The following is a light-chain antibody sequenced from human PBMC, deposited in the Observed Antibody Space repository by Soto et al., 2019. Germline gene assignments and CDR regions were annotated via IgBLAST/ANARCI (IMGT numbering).Light chain of an antibody. J-gene: IGKJ5*01. CDR1: QGINTF. V-gene: IGKV1-9*01. Sequence: IQLTQSPSSLSASVGDRVTITCRASQGINTFLAWYQQKAGKAPKLLIYAASNLQSGVPSRFSGSGSGTDFTLTISSLQSEDFATYYCQQLNTYPITFGQGTRLEI. CDR2: AAS. CDR3: QQLNTYPIT.